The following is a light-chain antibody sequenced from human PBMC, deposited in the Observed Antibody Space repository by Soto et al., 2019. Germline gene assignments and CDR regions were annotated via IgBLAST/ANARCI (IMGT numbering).Light chain of an antibody. CDR3: HQRSNWPRT. V-gene: IGKV3-11*01. CDR2: DAS. CDR1: QSVRSY. J-gene: IGKJ4*01. Sequence: DMVLTQSPATLSLSPGESSTPSCRASQSVRSYLAWYQQRPGQSPRLLLYDASTRATGIPARFSGSGSGTDFTLTISSLEREDFAVYYCHQRSNWPRTFGGGTKVDFK.